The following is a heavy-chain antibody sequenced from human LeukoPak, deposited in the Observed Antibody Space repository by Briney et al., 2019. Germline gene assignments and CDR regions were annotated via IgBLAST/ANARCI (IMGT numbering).Heavy chain of an antibody. D-gene: IGHD5-12*01. CDR1: GFTFRDYY. Sequence: GASVRVSCKASGFTFRDYYVQWVRQVPGQGLEWVGWMYFNSGATRYAPKFRGRVTLTGDTSINTVYMELVSLGSDDTAMYYCAREGSSASGQDWYASDIWGQETMVTVSS. CDR3: AREGSSASGQDWYASDI. CDR2: MYFNSGAT. V-gene: IGHV1-2*02. J-gene: IGHJ3*02.